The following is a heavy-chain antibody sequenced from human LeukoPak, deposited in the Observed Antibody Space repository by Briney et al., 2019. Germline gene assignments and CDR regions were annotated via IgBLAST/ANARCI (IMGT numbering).Heavy chain of an antibody. CDR1: GFTFSSYG. Sequence: PGGSLRLSCAASGFTFSSYGMHWVRQAPGKGLEWVAVIWYDGSNKYYADSVKGRFTISRDNSKNTLYLQMNSLRAEDTAVYYCARDKGYYDSSGLDYWGQGTLVTVSS. V-gene: IGHV3-33*01. CDR2: IWYDGSNK. J-gene: IGHJ4*02. D-gene: IGHD3-22*01. CDR3: ARDKGYYDSSGLDY.